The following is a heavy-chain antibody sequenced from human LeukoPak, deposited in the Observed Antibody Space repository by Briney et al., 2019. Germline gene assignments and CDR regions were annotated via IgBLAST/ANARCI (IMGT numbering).Heavy chain of an antibody. CDR1: GFTFSIYG. V-gene: IGHV3-33*01. D-gene: IGHD6-13*01. Sequence: GGSLRLSCAASGFTFSIYGMHWVRQAPGEGLEWVAVIWYDGSNKYYADSVKGRFTISRDNSKNTLYLQMNSLRAEDTAVYYCARWQQLVLYYYCGMDVWGQGTTVTVSS. CDR2: IWYDGSNK. CDR3: ARWQQLVLYYYCGMDV. J-gene: IGHJ6*02.